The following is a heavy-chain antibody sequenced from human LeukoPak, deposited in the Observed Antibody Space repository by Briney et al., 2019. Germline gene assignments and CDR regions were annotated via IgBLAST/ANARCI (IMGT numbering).Heavy chain of an antibody. D-gene: IGHD2-15*01. CDR1: GFAFSTYS. Sequence: PGGSLRLSCTASGFAFSTYSMNWVRQAPGRGLEWVSYISGSSSSSDGGAKQYADSVKGRFTISRDKSKNTLYLQMNTLRAEDTAVYYCAKDVSWNWFDPWGQGTLVTVSS. CDR3: AKDVSWNWFDP. J-gene: IGHJ5*02. CDR2: ISGSSSSSDGGAK. V-gene: IGHV3-48*01.